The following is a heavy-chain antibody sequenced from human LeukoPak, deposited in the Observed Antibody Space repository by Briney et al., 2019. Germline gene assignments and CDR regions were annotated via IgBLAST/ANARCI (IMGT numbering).Heavy chain of an antibody. D-gene: IGHD6-13*01. CDR1: GGSISSYY. Sequence: SSETLSLTCTVSGGSISSYYWSWIRQPPGKGLEWIGYIYYSGSTNYNPSLKSRVTISVDTSKNQFSLKLSSVTAADTAVYYCARTRPGGQQLARQGSGPRIDYWGQGTLVTVSS. J-gene: IGHJ4*02. CDR2: IYYSGST. V-gene: IGHV4-59*12. CDR3: ARTRPGGQQLARQGSGPRIDY.